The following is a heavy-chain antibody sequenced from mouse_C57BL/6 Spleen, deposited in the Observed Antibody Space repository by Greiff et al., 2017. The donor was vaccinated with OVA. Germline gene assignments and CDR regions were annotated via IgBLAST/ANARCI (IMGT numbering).Heavy chain of an antibody. D-gene: IGHD1-1*01. V-gene: IGHV1-69*01. CDR2: IDPSDSYT. CDR1: GYTFTSYW. Sequence: QVQLQQPGAELVMPGASVKLSCKASGYTFTSYWMHWVKQRPGQGLEWIGEIDPSDSYTNYNQKFKGKSTLTVDKSSSTAYMQLSSLTSEDSAVYYCARWGNYYGSDAYWGQGTLVTVSA. CDR3: ARWGNYYGSDAY. J-gene: IGHJ3*01.